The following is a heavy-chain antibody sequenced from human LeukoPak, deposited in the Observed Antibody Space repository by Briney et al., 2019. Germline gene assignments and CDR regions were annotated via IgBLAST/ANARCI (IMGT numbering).Heavy chain of an antibody. D-gene: IGHD2/OR15-2a*01. CDR2: MSSDGGTT. V-gene: IGHV3-64*01. CDR1: GFTLTNFA. J-gene: IGHJ4*02. Sequence: GGSLRLSCATSGFTLTNFAMHWVRQAPGKGREYVSAMSSDGGTTYYANSVKGRFTMSRDKSKNAVYLQMSSLRPDDMAVYYCARGGSLSAYDSWGQGTLVTVSS. CDR3: ARGGSLSAYDS.